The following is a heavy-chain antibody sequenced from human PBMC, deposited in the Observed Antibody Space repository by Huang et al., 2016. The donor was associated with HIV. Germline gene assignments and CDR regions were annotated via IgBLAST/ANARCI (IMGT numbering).Heavy chain of an antibody. CDR1: GGPSSSYS. V-gene: IGHV1-69*13. D-gene: IGHD4-4*01. CDR2: LMPVFDSP. CDR3: ARGSLEYSVSSSLDY. J-gene: IGHJ4*02. Sequence: QVQLLQSGAEVKKPGSSVKVSCKASGGPSSSYSIAWVRQAPGQGREVMARLMPVFDSPNYAQKLQGRVRVTADESTSTVYMELRDLRPDDTAVYCCARGSLEYSVSSSLDYWGQGTHVTVSS.